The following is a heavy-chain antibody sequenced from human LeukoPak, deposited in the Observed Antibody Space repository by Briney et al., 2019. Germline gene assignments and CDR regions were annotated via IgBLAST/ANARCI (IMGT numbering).Heavy chain of an antibody. J-gene: IGHJ6*04. CDR2: ISAYKGNT. D-gene: IGHD2-2*01. CDR3: ARNGYCSSTSCYDRYYYYGMDV. Sequence: ASVKVSCKASGYTFTSYGISWVRQAPGQGLEWMGWISAYKGNTNYAQKLQGRVTMTTDTSTSTAYMELRSLRSDDTAVYYCARNGYCSSTSCYDRYYYYGMDVWGKGTTVTVSS. V-gene: IGHV1-18*04. CDR1: GYTFTSYG.